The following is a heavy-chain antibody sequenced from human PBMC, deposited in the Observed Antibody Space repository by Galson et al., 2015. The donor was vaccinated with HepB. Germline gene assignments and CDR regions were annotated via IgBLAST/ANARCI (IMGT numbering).Heavy chain of an antibody. Sequence: ETLSLTCAVYGGSFSGYYWSWIRQPPGKGLEWIGEINHSGSTNYNPSLKSRVTISVDTSKNQFSLKLSSVTAADTAVYYCARGTYYYGSGSYLPPLYYYYYGMDVWGQGTTVTVSS. CDR3: ARGTYYYGSGSYLPPLYYYYYGMDV. D-gene: IGHD3-10*01. J-gene: IGHJ6*02. CDR2: INHSGST. CDR1: GGSFSGYY. V-gene: IGHV4-34*01.